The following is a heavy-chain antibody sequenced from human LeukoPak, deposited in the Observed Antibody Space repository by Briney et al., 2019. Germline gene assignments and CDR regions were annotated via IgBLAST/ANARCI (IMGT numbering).Heavy chain of an antibody. CDR1: RGSISSYY. V-gene: IGHV4-59*01. CDR2: IYYSGST. Sequence: KPSETLSLTCTVSRGSISSYYWSWIRQPPGKGLEWIGYIYYSGSTNYNPSLKSRVTISVDTSKNQFSLKLSSVTAADTAVYYCARCRGMTKVYYYMDVWGKGTTVTFSS. J-gene: IGHJ6*03. D-gene: IGHD4-17*01. CDR3: ARCRGMTKVYYYMDV.